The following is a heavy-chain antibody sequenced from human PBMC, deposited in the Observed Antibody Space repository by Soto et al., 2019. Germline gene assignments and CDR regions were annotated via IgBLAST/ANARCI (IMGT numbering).Heavy chain of an antibody. V-gene: IGHV3-21*01. Sequence: PGGSLRLSCAASGFTFSSYSMNWVRQAPGKGLEWVSSISSSSSYIYYADSVKGRFTISRDNAKNSLYLQMNSLRAEDTAVYYCARDTYYDFWSGYYTPYYYYGMDVWGQGTTVTVSS. CDR2: ISSSSSYI. CDR1: GFTFSSYS. CDR3: ARDTYYDFWSGYYTPYYYYGMDV. D-gene: IGHD3-3*01. J-gene: IGHJ6*02.